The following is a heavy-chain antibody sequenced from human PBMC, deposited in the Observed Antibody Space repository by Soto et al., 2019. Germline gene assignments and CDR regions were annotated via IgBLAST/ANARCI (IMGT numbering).Heavy chain of an antibody. CDR2: IYYSGSM. J-gene: IGHJ5*02. Sequence: SETLSLTCTVSGGSIGSYYWSCIRRPPGKGLEWIGYIYYSGSMNYNPSLKSRVIISDDTSKNQIFLRLSSVFAADTAVYYCARAYYDNSGYSLDPWGQGILVTVSS. CDR3: ARAYYDNSGYSLDP. D-gene: IGHD3-22*01. V-gene: IGHV4-59*01. CDR1: GGSIGSYY.